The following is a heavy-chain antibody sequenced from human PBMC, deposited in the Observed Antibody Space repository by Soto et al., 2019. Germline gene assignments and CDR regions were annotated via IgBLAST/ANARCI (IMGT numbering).Heavy chain of an antibody. CDR1: GFTFSSYA. CDR2: ISGSGGST. Sequence: EVQLLESGGGLVQPGGSLTLSCAASGFTFSSYAMSCVRQAPAQGLQWVSGISGSGGSTYYADSVKGRFTISRDSSKNTLYLQMDSLRVEDTAVYYCAKKTDSSSPWGALDIWGQGTMVSV. V-gene: IGHV3-23*01. J-gene: IGHJ3*02. CDR3: AKKTDSSSPWGALDI. D-gene: IGHD6-19*01.